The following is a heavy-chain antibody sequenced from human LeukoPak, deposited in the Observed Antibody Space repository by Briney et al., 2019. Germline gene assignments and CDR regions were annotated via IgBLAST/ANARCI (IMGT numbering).Heavy chain of an antibody. CDR1: GDSINSLDL. CDR2: MYPSGTT. D-gene: IGHD3-22*01. J-gene: IGHJ4*02. Sequence: SGTLSLTCTVSGDSINSLDLWSWVRQPPGKGLEWIGEMYPSGTTHSNLSVKSRVTISIDKSKNQFFLNLSSVTAADTAVYYCAGLVGRYSSGLYYYYFDYWGQGTLVTVSS. CDR3: AGLVGRYSSGLYYYYFDY. V-gene: IGHV4-4*02.